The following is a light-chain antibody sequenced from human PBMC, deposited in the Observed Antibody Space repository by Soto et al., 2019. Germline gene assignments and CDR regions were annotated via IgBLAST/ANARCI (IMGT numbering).Light chain of an antibody. CDR2: TNN. CDR3: AAWDDSLSGPL. Sequence: QSVLTQPPSASGTPGQRVTISCSGSSSNIGSNYVYWYQQLPGTAPKLLIYTNNQRPSAVPARFSGSKSGTSASLAISGLGSEDEADYYCAAWDDSLSGPLFGGGTKVTVL. CDR1: SSNIGSNY. V-gene: IGLV1-47*01. J-gene: IGLJ2*01.